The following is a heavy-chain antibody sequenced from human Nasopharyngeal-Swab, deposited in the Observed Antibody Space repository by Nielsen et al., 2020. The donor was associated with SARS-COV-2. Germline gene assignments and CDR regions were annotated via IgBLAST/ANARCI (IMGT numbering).Heavy chain of an antibody. D-gene: IGHD6-13*01. CDR2: IIPIFGTA. CDR3: ARDVWGPSIAAAAPYYYGMDV. J-gene: IGHJ6*02. V-gene: IGHV1-69*13. Sequence: SVQVSCKASGGTFSSYAISWVRQAPPQGLEWMGGIIPIFGTANYAQNFQGRVTITADESTSTAYMELSSLRSEDTAVYYCARDVWGPSIAAAAPYYYGMDVWGQGTTVTVSS. CDR1: GGTFSSYA.